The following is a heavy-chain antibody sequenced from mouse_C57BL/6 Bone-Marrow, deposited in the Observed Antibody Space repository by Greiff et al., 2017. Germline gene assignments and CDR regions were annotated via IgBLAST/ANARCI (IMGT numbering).Heavy chain of an antibody. CDR1: GYTFTSYW. D-gene: IGHD2-5*01. CDR2: IYPGSGST. V-gene: IGHV1-55*01. J-gene: IGHJ1*03. Sequence: QVHVKQPGAELVKPGASVKMSCKASGYTFTSYWITWVKQRPGQGLEWIGDIYPGSGSTTYNEKFKSKATLTVDTSSSTAYMQLSSLTSADSAVYYCARPYYSNYWYFDVWGTGTTVTVSS. CDR3: ARPYYSNYWYFDV.